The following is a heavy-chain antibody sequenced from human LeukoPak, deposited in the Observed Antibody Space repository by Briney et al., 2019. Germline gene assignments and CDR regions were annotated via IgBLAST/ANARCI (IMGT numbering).Heavy chain of an antibody. V-gene: IGHV4-59*08. J-gene: IGHJ6*03. D-gene: IGHD6-13*01. Sequence: SETLSLACTVSGGSFSNYFRGWIRQPPGRGLEGIWYVHNSGSTTYNPSLKSRVTISVDTSKNQFSLKLSSVTAADTAVYYCARGHRIAAAGGSFRYYYYYMDVWGKGTTVTVSS. CDR1: GGSFSNYF. CDR2: VHNSGST. CDR3: ARGHRIAAAGGSFRYYYYYMDV.